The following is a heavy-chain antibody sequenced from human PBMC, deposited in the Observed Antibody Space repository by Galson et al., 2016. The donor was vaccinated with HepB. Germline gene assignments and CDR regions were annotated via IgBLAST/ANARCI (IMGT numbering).Heavy chain of an antibody. V-gene: IGHV3-9*01. J-gene: IGHJ6*02. CDR3: AKDVAKGTSYYFYGMDV. D-gene: IGHD1-1*01. Sequence: SLRLSCAASGFKFDDYALHWVRQGPGKGLEWVAGLSWNSGAKGYADSVKGRSTISRDNAKKSLYLQMNSLRAEDTALYYCAKDVAKGTSYYFYGMDVWGQGTTVSVSS. CDR2: LSWNSGAK. CDR1: GFKFDDYA.